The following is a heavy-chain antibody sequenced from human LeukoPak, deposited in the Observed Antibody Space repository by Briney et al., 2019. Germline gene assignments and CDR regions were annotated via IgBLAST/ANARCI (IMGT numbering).Heavy chain of an antibody. CDR3: VRDRGLGRGFDP. D-gene: IGHD3-16*01. CDR2: IYYSAST. Sequence: SETLSLTCTVSGGFISSSSYYWGWIRQPPGKGLEWIGSIYYSASTYYHPSLKSRVTISVDTSKNQFSLTLSSVTAADTAFYYCVRDRGLGRGFDPWGQGTMVTVSS. V-gene: IGHV4-39*07. J-gene: IGHJ5*02. CDR1: GGFISSSSYY.